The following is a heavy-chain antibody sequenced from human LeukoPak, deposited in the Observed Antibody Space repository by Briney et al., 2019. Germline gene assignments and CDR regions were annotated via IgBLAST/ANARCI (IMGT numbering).Heavy chain of an antibody. Sequence: PSETLSLTCTVSGGSISSYYWSWIRQPPGKGLEWIGYIYYSGSTNYNPSLKSRVTISVDTSKNQFSLKPSSVTAADTAVYYCARDPRKRYYYDSSGSNWFDPWGQGTLVTVSS. D-gene: IGHD3-22*01. V-gene: IGHV4-59*01. J-gene: IGHJ5*02. CDR3: ARDPRKRYYYDSSGSNWFDP. CDR2: IYYSGST. CDR1: GGSISSYY.